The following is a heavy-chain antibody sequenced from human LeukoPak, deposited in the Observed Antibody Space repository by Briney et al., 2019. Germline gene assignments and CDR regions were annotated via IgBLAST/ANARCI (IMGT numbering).Heavy chain of an antibody. Sequence: GGSLRLSCAASGFTFSDYYMSWIRQAPGKGLEWISYISFSGSTIYFADSVKGRFTISRDNAKNSLYLQMNSLRAEDTAMFYCATSMAQDVDAFHIWGQGTMVTVSS. J-gene: IGHJ3*02. CDR2: ISFSGSTI. V-gene: IGHV3-11*04. D-gene: IGHD2-21*01. CDR1: GFTFSDYY. CDR3: ATSMAQDVDAFHI.